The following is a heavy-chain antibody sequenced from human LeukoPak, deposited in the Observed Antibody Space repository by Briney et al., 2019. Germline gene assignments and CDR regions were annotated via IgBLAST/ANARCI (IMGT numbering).Heavy chain of an antibody. V-gene: IGHV1-8*01. Sequence: GASVKVSCKASGYTFTRYDINWVRQAPGQGLEWMGWMSPNSGNTGYAQKFQGRVTMTRNTSISTPYMKLSSLRSEARAGYSCARGYYGSGSYYPSIDYWGQGTLVTVSS. CDR2: MSPNSGNT. J-gene: IGHJ4*02. CDR3: ARGYYGSGSYYPSIDY. CDR1: GYTFTRYD. D-gene: IGHD3-10*01.